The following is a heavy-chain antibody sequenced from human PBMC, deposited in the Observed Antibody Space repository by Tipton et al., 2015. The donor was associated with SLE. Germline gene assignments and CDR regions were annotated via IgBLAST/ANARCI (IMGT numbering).Heavy chain of an antibody. CDR2: IYYSGST. J-gene: IGHJ4*02. Sequence: TLSLTCTVSGGSISSGGYYWSWIRQHPGKGLEWIGYIYYSGSTYYNPSLKSRVSISVDTSKNQFSLKLNSVTAADTAVYYCARVLDSAILDYLGQGTLVTVSS. D-gene: IGHD3/OR15-3a*01. V-gene: IGHV4-31*03. CDR3: ARVLDSAILDY. CDR1: GGSISSGGYY.